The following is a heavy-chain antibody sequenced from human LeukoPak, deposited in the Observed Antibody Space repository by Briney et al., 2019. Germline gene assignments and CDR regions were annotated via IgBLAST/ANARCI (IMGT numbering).Heavy chain of an antibody. J-gene: IGHJ3*02. D-gene: IGHD6-19*01. CDR1: GYTFTGYY. V-gene: IGHV1-2*02. Sequence: ASVKVSCKASGYTFTGYYMHWVRQAPGQGLEWMGWINPNSGGTNYAQKFQGRVTMTRDTSISTAYMELSRLRSDDTAVYYCAREIAVAGRAFDIWGQGTMVTVSS. CDR2: INPNSGGT. CDR3: AREIAVAGRAFDI.